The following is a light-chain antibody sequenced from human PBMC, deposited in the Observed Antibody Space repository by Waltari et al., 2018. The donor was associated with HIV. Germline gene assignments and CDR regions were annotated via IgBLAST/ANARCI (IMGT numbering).Light chain of an antibody. CDR3: QQYHTQFT. CDR1: QDIRYY. V-gene: IGKV1-33*01. CDR2: DAS. J-gene: IGKJ3*01. Sequence: DIQMTQSPSSLSASVRDRVTITCQATQDIRYYLNWYQQKPGEAPRLLIYDASRLRPGIPSRFSGGGSWTHFTLTISSLQPEDIATYYCQQYHTQFTFGPGTKVDIK.